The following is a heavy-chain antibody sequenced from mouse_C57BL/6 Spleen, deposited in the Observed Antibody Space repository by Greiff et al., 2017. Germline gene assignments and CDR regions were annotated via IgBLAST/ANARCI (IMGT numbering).Heavy chain of an antibody. CDR2: IRNKANNHAT. V-gene: IGHV6-6*01. J-gene: IGHJ2*01. D-gene: IGHD1-1*01. CDR1: GFTFSDAW. CDR3: TRYYGSRPFDY. Sequence: EVQGVESGGGLVQPGGSMKLSCAASGFTFSDAWMDWVRQSPEKGLEWVAEIRNKANNHATYYAESVKGRFTISRDDSKSSVYLQMNSLRAEDTGIYYCTRYYGSRPFDYWGQGTTLTVSS.